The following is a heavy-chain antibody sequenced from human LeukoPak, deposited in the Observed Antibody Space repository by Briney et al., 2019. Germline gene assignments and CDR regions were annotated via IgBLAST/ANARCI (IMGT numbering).Heavy chain of an antibody. D-gene: IGHD2/OR15-2a*01. CDR1: GFTFTNYW. CDR2: IKQDGGAK. CDR3: ARERLTTTSFDY. V-gene: IGHV3-7*01. Sequence: GGSLRLSCAASGFTFTNYWMNWLRQAPGKGLEWVANIKQDGGAKNYVDSVKGRFTISRDNAKNSLYLQMNNLRVEDTAVYYCARERLTTTSFDYWGQGVLVTVSS. J-gene: IGHJ4*02.